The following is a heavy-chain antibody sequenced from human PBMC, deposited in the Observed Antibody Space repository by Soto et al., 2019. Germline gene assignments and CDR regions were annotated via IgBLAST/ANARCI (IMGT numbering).Heavy chain of an antibody. J-gene: IGHJ4*02. CDR1: GGSISSGGYY. V-gene: IGHV4-30-2*01. CDR3: AREGGDPPYFAY. CDR2: IYHSGST. Sequence: QLQLQESGSGLVKPLQTLSLTCAVSGGSISSGGYYWRWIRQPPGKGLEWIGYIYHSGSTYYKPSLKSRVTISVHRSKNQFSLTLSSVTAADTAVYCCAREGGDPPYFAYSGQGPLVTVSS. D-gene: IGHD2-21*01.